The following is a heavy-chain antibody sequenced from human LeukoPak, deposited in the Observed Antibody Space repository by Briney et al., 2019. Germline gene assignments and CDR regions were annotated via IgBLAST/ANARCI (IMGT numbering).Heavy chain of an antibody. CDR3: ARVDYGSGSIYYYYYMDV. CDR2: IKQDGSEK. D-gene: IGHD3-10*01. V-gene: IGHV3-7*01. J-gene: IGHJ6*03. Sequence: PGGALRLSCAASGFTFSSYWMSWVRQDPGKGLEWVANIKQDGSEKYYVDSVKGRFTISRDNAKNSLYLQMNSLRAEDTAVYYCARVDYGSGSIYYYYYMDVWGKGTTVTVSS. CDR1: GFTFSSYW.